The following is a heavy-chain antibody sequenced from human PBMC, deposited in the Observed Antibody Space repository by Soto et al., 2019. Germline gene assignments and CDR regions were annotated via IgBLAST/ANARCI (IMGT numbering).Heavy chain of an antibody. J-gene: IGHJ4*02. CDR3: TTDSYSTIIDVRFDF. D-gene: IGHD3-22*01. CDR1: GFVFRNAW. V-gene: IGHV3-15*07. Sequence: EVQLVDSGGGLVKPGGSLRLSCAASGFVFRNAWINWVRQAPGKGLEWVGRIKSGGATDFAALARGRFAITRDDSRHMAYMQMNNLDTGATAVYYCTTDSYSTIIDVRFDFWGQGALVTVSS. CDR2: IKSGGAT.